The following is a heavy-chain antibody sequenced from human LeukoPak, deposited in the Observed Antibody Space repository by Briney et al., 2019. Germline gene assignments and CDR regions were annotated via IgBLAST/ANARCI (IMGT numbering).Heavy chain of an antibody. Sequence: SETLSLTCTVSGGSISSSSYYWGWIRQPPGKGLEWIGSIYYSGSTYYNPSLKSRVTISVDTSKNQFSLKLSSVTAADTAVYYCARGGLLYDSSGHPLDFDIWGQGTMVTVSS. CDR2: IYYSGST. V-gene: IGHV4-39*01. D-gene: IGHD3-22*01. CDR3: ARGGLLYDSSGHPLDFDI. CDR1: GGSISSSSYY. J-gene: IGHJ3*02.